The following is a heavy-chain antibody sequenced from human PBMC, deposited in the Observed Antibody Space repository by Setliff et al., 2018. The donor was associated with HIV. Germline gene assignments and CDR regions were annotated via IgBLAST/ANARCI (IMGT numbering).Heavy chain of an antibody. J-gene: IGHJ4*02. D-gene: IGHD6-19*01. Sequence: SVKVSCKTSGYAFTSFQLHWVRQAPGQGLEWLGGIVPSSGDTNYAQKFRGRVTMTRDMSTTTVYMDLNSLTSEDTAVYYCARETAGGHWDEYWGQGTLVTVSS. V-gene: IGHV1-46*01. CDR2: IVPSSGDT. CDR3: ARETAGGHWDEY. CDR1: GYAFTSFQ.